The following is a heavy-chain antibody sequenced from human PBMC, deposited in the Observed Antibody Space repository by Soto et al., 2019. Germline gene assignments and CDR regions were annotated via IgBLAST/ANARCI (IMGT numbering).Heavy chain of an antibody. Sequence: PSETLSLTCTVSGGSMNAHFWSWIRQSAGTGLECIGHIYISGTTMYNPALKSRVTMSVDPPKNQLSLKLTSVTAADTAVYYCARINGGSPDFWGQGTLVTVSS. CDR1: GGSMNAHF. J-gene: IGHJ4*02. D-gene: IGHD2-15*01. CDR3: ARINGGSPDF. CDR2: IYISGTT. V-gene: IGHV4-4*07.